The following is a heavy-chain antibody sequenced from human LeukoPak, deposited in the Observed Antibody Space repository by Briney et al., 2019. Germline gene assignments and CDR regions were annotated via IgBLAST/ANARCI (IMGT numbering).Heavy chain of an antibody. D-gene: IGHD5-24*01. CDR2: IIPILGIA. J-gene: IGHJ4*02. Sequence: SVKASCKASGGTFSSYAISWVRQAPGQGLEWMGRIIPILGIANYAQKFQGRVTIIADKSTSTAYMELSSLRSEDTAVYYCARPLDADGYNYNYWGQGTLVTVSS. CDR3: ARPLDADGYNYNY. CDR1: GGTFSSYA. V-gene: IGHV1-69*04.